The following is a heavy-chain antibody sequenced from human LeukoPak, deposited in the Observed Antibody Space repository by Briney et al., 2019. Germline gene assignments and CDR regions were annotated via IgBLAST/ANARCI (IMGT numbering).Heavy chain of an antibody. CDR3: ATPARGWYYFDY. J-gene: IGHJ4*02. CDR2: IYYSGST. CDR1: GGSISSYY. Sequence: SETLSLTCTVSGGSISSYYWSWIRQPPGKGLEWIGYIYYSGSTNYNPSLKSRVTISVDTSKNQFSLKLSSVTAADTAVYYCATPARGWYYFDYWGKGTLVTASS. D-gene: IGHD6-19*01. V-gene: IGHV4-59*01.